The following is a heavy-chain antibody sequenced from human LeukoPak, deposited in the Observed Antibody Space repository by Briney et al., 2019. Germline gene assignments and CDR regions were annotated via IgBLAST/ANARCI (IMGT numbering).Heavy chain of an antibody. V-gene: IGHV3-48*03. J-gene: IGHJ4*02. Sequence: GGSLRLSCAASGFTFSSYEMNWVRQAPGKGLEWVSYISSSGSTIYYADSVKGRFTISRDNSKNTLYLQMNSLRAEDTAVYYCAKEDTGSYTLWGQGTLVTVSS. CDR1: GFTFSSYE. D-gene: IGHD1-26*01. CDR2: ISSSGSTI. CDR3: AKEDTGSYTL.